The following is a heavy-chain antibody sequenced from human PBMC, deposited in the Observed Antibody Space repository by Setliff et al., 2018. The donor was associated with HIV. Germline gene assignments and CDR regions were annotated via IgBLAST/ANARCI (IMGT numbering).Heavy chain of an antibody. Sequence: SETLSLTCTVSGGSVSSGSYYWSWIRQPPGKGLEWIGYIYYSGSTKHNPSLKSRVTMSVDTSKNQFSLKLTSVTASDTAVYYCARAAAGNTGPFDLWGQGSPVTVS. D-gene: IGHD4-17*01. CDR3: ARAAAGNTGPFDL. CDR2: IYYSGST. CDR1: GGSVSSGSYY. V-gene: IGHV4-61*01. J-gene: IGHJ4*02.